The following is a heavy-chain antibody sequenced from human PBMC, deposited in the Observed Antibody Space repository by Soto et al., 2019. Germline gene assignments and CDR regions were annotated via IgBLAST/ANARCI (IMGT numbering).Heavy chain of an antibody. CDR1: GGSINNVIYY. D-gene: IGHD3-9*01. Sequence: SETLSLTCTVSGGSINNVIYYWSWIRQYPGKGLEWLGHTYFNGGTYYKPSLKSRLAISVDTAKKQFYLNLSSVTAADTAIYYCARDTKDGSTYFPFDLWGPGTLVTVSS. J-gene: IGHJ4*02. V-gene: IGHV4-31*03. CDR3: ARDTKDGSTYFPFDL. CDR2: TYFNGGT.